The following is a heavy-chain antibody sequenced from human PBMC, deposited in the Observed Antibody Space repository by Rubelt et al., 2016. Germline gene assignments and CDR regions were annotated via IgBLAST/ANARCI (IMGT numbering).Heavy chain of an antibody. Sequence: VQLVESGGGLVQPGGSLRLSCPASGFTVSSNYMSWLRQAPGKGLEWVSVLYTGGSTYYAASVKGRFTISRDNSKNTLYLQKTSLRGEDRAEGECAAGGSRSRDWVLLGADDWGQGTLVIVSS. D-gene: IGHD3-3*01. CDR2: LYTGGST. V-gene: IGHV3-66*01. CDR1: GFTVSSNY. J-gene: IGHJ4*02. CDR3: AAGGSRSRDWVLLGADD.